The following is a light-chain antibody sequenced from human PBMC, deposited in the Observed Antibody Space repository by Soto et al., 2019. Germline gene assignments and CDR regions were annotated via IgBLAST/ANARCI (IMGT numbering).Light chain of an antibody. J-gene: IGKJ2*01. CDR2: ATS. Sequence: DIQLTQSPSFLSASVGDRVTVTSRASQGISGYLAWYQQKPGKAPKLLIYATSTLQSGVPSRFSGRGSGTEFTLTISSLQPEDFATYYCQQLYSYPVTFGQGTKLEIK. V-gene: IGKV1-9*01. CDR1: QGISGY. CDR3: QQLYSYPVT.